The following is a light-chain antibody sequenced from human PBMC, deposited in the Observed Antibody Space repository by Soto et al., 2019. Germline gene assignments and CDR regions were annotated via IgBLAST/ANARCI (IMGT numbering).Light chain of an antibody. CDR2: GAS. V-gene: IGKV3-20*01. CDR1: QSVSSSY. Sequence: EIVLTQSPGTLSLSPGERATLSCRASQSVSSSYLAWYQQKPDQAPRLLIYGASSRATGVPDRFSGSGSGTDFTLTISRLEPEDFAVYYCQHRETFGQGTKVEIK. J-gene: IGKJ1*01. CDR3: QHRET.